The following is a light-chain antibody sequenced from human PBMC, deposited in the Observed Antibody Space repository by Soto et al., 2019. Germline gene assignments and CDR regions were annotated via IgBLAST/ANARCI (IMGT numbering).Light chain of an antibody. V-gene: IGKV3-11*01. Sequence: EVVLTQSPATLSLSPGESVTLSCRASQSVSVNFAWYQQKPGQAPRPLIYSASDRAPGIPARFSGRGSGTYLTLTISSLEPEDFAVYYCQERNRWPRGTFGGGTKVEIK. CDR2: SAS. J-gene: IGKJ4*01. CDR1: QSVSVN. CDR3: QERNRWPRGT.